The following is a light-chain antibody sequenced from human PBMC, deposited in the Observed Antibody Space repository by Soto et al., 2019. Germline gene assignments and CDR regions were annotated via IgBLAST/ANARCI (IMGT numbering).Light chain of an antibody. J-gene: IGKJ3*01. CDR3: QQSYSTPFT. CDR2: AAS. Sequence: DIQMTQSPSSLSASVGDRVTITCRASQSISSYLNWYQQKPGKAHKLLIYAASSLQSGVPSRLSGSGSGTDVTLTISSLQPEDFETYYCQQSYSTPFTFGPGTKVDIK. CDR1: QSISSY. V-gene: IGKV1-39*01.